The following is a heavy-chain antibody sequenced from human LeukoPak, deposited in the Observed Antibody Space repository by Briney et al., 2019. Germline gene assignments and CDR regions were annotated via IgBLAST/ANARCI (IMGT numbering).Heavy chain of an antibody. Sequence: SVKVSCKASGGTFSSYAISWVRQAPGQGLEWMGGFIPIFGTANYAQKFQGRVTITTDESTSTAYMELSSLRSEDTAVYYCARGPYTIFGVVMADYWGQGTLVTVSS. CDR3: ARGPYTIFGVVMADY. J-gene: IGHJ4*02. V-gene: IGHV1-69*05. CDR1: GGTFSSYA. CDR2: FIPIFGTA. D-gene: IGHD3-3*01.